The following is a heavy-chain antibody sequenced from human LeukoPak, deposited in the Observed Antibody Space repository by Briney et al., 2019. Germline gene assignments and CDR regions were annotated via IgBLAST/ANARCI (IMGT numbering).Heavy chain of an antibody. CDR2: IIPIFGTA. V-gene: IGHV1-69*13. CDR3: ARSGCSSTSCYVAAFDI. D-gene: IGHD2-2*01. CDR1: GGTFSSYA. J-gene: IGHJ3*02. Sequence: SSVKVSCKASGGTFSSYAISWVRQAPGHGLEWMGGIIPIFGTANYAHKFQGRVTINADESTSTAYMELSSLRSEDTAVCYCARSGCSSTSCYVAAFDIWGQGTMVTVSS.